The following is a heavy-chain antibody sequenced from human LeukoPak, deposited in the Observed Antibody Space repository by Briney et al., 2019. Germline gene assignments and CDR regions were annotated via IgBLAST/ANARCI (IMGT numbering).Heavy chain of an antibody. D-gene: IGHD3-22*01. Sequence: GGSLRLSCAASGFTFSSYGMHWVRQAPGKGLEWVAVMWYDGTNKYYVDSVKGRFTISRDNSKNTLCLQMNSLRAEDTAVYFCARDYSSGYNQYFFDYWGQGTLVTVSS. CDR1: GFTFSSYG. CDR2: MWYDGTNK. J-gene: IGHJ4*02. V-gene: IGHV3-33*01. CDR3: ARDYSSGYNQYFFDY.